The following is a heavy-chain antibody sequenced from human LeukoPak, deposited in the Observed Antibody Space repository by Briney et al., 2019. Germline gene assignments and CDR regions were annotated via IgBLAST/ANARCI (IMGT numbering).Heavy chain of an antibody. CDR3: ARGGAGYSSSWRY. V-gene: IGHV1-18*01. D-gene: IGHD6-13*01. CDR2: ISPYNGNT. J-gene: IGHJ4*02. CDR1: GYTFTSFG. Sequence: ASVKVSCKASGYTFTSFGISWVRQAPGQGLEWMGWISPYNGNTNYPQKVQGRITVTTDTSTSTAYMELRSLRSDDTAVYYCARGGAGYSSSWRYWGQGTLVTVSS.